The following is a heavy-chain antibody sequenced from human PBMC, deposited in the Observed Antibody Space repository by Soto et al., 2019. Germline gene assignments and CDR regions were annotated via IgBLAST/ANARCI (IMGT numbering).Heavy chain of an antibody. V-gene: IGHV4-39*01. CDR3: ARLYSSSSGDWFDP. CDR1: GGSISSSSYY. Sequence: QLQLQESGPGLVKPSETLSLTCTVSGGSISSSSYYWGWIRQPPGKGLEWIGSIYYSGSTYYNPSLKSRVTISVDTSKNQFSLKLSSVTAADTAVYYCARLYSSSSGDWFDPWGQGTLVTVSS. D-gene: IGHD6-6*01. CDR2: IYYSGST. J-gene: IGHJ5*02.